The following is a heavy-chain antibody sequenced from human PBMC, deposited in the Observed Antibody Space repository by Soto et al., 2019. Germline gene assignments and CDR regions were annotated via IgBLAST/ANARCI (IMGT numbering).Heavy chain of an antibody. CDR1: GFTVSSNY. CDR3: ARDAIYYDSSGYYPPRYFDY. V-gene: IGHV3-66*01. CDR2: IYSGGST. J-gene: IGHJ4*02. Sequence: GGSLRLSCAASGFTVSSNYMSWVRQAPGKGLEWVSVIYSGGSTYYADSVKGRFTISRDNSKNTLYLQMNSLRAEDTAVYYCARDAIYYDSSGYYPPRYFDYWGQGT. D-gene: IGHD3-22*01.